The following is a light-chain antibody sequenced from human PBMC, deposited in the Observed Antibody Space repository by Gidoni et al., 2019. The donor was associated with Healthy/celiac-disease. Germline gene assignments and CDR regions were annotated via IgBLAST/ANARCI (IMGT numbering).Light chain of an antibody. CDR3: QQYYITPLT. CDR2: WAS. V-gene: IGKV4-1*01. Sequence: DLVMTQSPDSLAVSLGERDTINCKSSQSVLYSANNKNYLAWYQQKPGQPPKLLIYWASTRESGVPDRFSGGGAGTDFTLTISSRQAEDVAVYYCQQYYITPLTFGQGTRLEIK. CDR1: QSVLYSANNKNY. J-gene: IGKJ5*01.